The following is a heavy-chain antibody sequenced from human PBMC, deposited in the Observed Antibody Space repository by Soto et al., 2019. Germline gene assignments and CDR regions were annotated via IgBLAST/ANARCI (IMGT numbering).Heavy chain of an antibody. CDR3: ARDAGFPDFGVIKHVFDN. CDR1: GFTFRDYA. Sequence: EVQVLQSGGGLGQPGGSLRLSCAAGGFTFRDYAMSWVRQAPGKGLEWVSTLSGSLNSAFYADSVKGRFTISRDSSDNILYLQMNILRHEDTAVYYCARDAGFPDFGVIKHVFDNWGQGTLVTVSS. V-gene: IGHV3-23*01. CDR2: LSGSLNSA. D-gene: IGHD3-3*01. J-gene: IGHJ3*02.